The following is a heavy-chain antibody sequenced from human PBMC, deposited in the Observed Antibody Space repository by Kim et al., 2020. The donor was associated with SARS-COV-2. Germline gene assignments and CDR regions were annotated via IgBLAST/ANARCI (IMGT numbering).Heavy chain of an antibody. CDR2: ISWNGVNI. D-gene: IGHD1-26*01. J-gene: IGHJ6*04. CDR1: GVTFNDYA. CDR3: AKGQGGSFYYDGLDV. Sequence: GRSLSLSCVTSGVTFNDYAMHWVRQAPGKGLEWVSGISWNGVNIGYSDSLKGRCIISRDNAKKSAYLVIDSLRAEDTAVYYCAKGQGGSFYYDGLDVWG. V-gene: IGHV3-9*01.